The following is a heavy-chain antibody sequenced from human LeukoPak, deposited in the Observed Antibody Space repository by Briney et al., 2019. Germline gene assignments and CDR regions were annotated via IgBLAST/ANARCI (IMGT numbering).Heavy chain of an antibody. CDR2: IYYSGST. J-gene: IGHJ4*02. CDR1: SGSINTYY. D-gene: IGHD6-6*01. CDR3: ARDYDGSSLFDY. V-gene: IGHV4-59*01. Sequence: SETLSLTCTVSSGSINTYYWSWIRQPPGKGLEWIGYIYYSGSTNYNPSLKSRVTISVDTSKNQFSLKLSSVTAADTAVYYCARDYDGSSLFDYWGQGTLVTVSS.